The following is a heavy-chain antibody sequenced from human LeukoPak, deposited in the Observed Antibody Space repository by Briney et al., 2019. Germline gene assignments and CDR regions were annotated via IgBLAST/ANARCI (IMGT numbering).Heavy chain of an antibody. V-gene: IGHV4-39*01. J-gene: IGHJ4*02. D-gene: IGHD1-26*01. CDR3: ARHLSGSYSGLDY. CDR2: IYYSGST. Sequence: SETLSLTCTVSGGSISSSSYYWGWICQPPGKGLEWTGSIYYSGSTYYNPSLKSRVTISVDTSKNQFSLKLSSVTAADTAVYYCARHLSGSYSGLDYWGQGTLVTVSS. CDR1: GGSISSSSYY.